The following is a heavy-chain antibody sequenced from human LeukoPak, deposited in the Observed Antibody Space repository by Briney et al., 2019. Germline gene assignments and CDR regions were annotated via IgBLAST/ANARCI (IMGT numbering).Heavy chain of an antibody. Sequence: EASVKISCKASRYTFTSDYMHWVRQGPAQGREWRGIIKPSGGSTRYAQKFQGRVTMTRDTSTSTVYMELSRLRSADTAVYYCARIALDGPHEYFQHWGQGTLVTVSS. J-gene: IGHJ1*01. CDR3: ARIALDGPHEYFQH. CDR2: IKPSGGST. CDR1: RYTFTSDY. D-gene: IGHD5-24*01. V-gene: IGHV1-46*01.